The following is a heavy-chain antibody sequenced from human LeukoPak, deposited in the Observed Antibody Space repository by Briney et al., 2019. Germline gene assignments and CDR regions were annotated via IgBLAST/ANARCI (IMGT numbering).Heavy chain of an antibody. Sequence: SETLSLTCTVSGGSISSYYWSWIRQPPGKGLEWIGYIYYSGSTNYNPSLKSRVTISVDMSKNQFSLKLSSVTAADTAVYYCARKGSSWYDGNWFDPWGQGTLVTVSS. J-gene: IGHJ5*02. V-gene: IGHV4-59*01. CDR1: GGSISSYY. CDR3: ARKGSSWYDGNWFDP. CDR2: IYYSGST. D-gene: IGHD6-13*01.